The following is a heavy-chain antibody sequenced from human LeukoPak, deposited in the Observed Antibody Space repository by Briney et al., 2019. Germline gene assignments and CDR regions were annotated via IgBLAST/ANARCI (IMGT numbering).Heavy chain of an antibody. D-gene: IGHD6-13*01. Sequence: SETLSLTCTVYGGSISSSSYYWGWIRQPPGKGLEWIGSIYYSGSTYYNPSLKSRVTISVDTSKNQFSLKLSSVTAADTAVYYCARYVETWYSSSWPPNWFDPWGQGTLVTVSS. V-gene: IGHV4-39*01. CDR2: IYYSGST. J-gene: IGHJ5*02. CDR1: GGSISSSSYY. CDR3: ARYVETWYSSSWPPNWFDP.